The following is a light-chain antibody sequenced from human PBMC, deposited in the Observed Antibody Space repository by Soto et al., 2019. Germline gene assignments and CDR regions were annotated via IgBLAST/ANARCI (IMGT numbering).Light chain of an antibody. CDR2: SNN. CDR3: AAWDDSLSAYV. Sequence: QYVLTQPPSACGTPGQRVTISCSGSSSNIGSNFVYWFQQLPAAAPKLLIYSNNQRPSGVPDRFSGSKSGTSASLAISGLRSENEADYYCAAWDDSLSAYVFGPGTKVTV. V-gene: IGLV1-47*02. CDR1: SSNIGSNF. J-gene: IGLJ1*01.